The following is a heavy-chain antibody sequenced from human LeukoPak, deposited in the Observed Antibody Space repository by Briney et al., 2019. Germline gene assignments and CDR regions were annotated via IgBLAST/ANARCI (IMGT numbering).Heavy chain of an antibody. CDR3: ARASYSGGWHAYYFDY. CDR2: IYHSGST. D-gene: IGHD6-19*01. CDR1: GGSISSYY. J-gene: IGHJ4*02. V-gene: IGHV4-59*01. Sequence: SETLSLTCTVSGGSISSYYWSWIRQPPGKGLEWIGYIYHSGSTNYNPSLKSRVTISVDTSKNQFTLKLSSVTAADTAVYFCARASYSGGWHAYYFDYWGQGTLVTVSS.